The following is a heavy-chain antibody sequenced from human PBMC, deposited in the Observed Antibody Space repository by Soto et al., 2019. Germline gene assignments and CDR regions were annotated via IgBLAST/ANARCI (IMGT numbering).Heavy chain of an antibody. Sequence: SETLSLTCAVYGGSFSDYYWNWIRQPPGKGLEWIGEINHSGSTNYNPSLKSRVTISVDTSKNHFSLKLSSVTAADTAVYYCARGRVGATNWNWVDPWGQGTLVT. CDR1: GGSFSDYY. CDR2: INHSGST. V-gene: IGHV4-34*01. J-gene: IGHJ5*02. D-gene: IGHD1-26*01. CDR3: ARGRVGATNWNWVDP.